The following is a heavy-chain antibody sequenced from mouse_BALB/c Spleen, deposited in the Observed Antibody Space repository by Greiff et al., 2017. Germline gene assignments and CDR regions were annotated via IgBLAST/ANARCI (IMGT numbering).Heavy chain of an antibody. CDR1: GFNIKDTY. D-gene: IGHD2-3*01. J-gene: IGHJ3*01. CDR3: ARCDGYYPWFAY. Sequence: QLQQSGAELVKPGASVKLSCTASGFNIKDTYMHWVKQRPEQGLEWIGRIDPANGNTKYDPKFQGKATITADTSSNTAYLQLSSLTSEDTAVYYCARCDGYYPWFAYWGQGTLVTVSA. CDR2: IDPANGNT. V-gene: IGHV14-3*02.